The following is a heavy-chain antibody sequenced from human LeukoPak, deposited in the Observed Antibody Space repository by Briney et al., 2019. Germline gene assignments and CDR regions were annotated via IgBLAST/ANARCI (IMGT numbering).Heavy chain of an antibody. D-gene: IGHD3-22*01. CDR3: AGDAKTYYYDSSGRNWFDP. CDR2: IYYSGST. J-gene: IGHJ5*02. CDR1: GGSISSSSYY. V-gene: IGHV4-39*07. Sequence: SETLSLTCTVSGGSISSSSYYWGWLRQPPGKGLEWIGSIYYSGSTYYNPSLKSRVTISVDTSKNQFSLKLSSVTAADTAVYYCAGDAKTYYYDSSGRNWFDPWGQGTLVTVSS.